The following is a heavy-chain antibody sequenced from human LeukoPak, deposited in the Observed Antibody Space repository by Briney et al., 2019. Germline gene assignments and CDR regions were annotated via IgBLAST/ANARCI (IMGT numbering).Heavy chain of an antibody. CDR1: GGSISSYY. Sequence: PSETLSLTCTVSGGSISSYYWSWIRQPPGKGLEWIGYMYYSGSTNYNPSLRSRVTILVDTSKSQFSLKLSSVTAADTAVYYCARGSEDSSGYSFDYWGQGTLVTVSS. CDR3: ARGSEDSSGYSFDY. CDR2: MYYSGST. J-gene: IGHJ4*02. D-gene: IGHD3-22*01. V-gene: IGHV4-59*01.